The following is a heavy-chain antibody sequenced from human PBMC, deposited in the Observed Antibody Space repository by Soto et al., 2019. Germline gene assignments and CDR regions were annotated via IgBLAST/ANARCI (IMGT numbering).Heavy chain of an antibody. Sequence: QVQLVQSGAEVKKPGSSVKVSCKASGGTFSSYTISWVRQAPGQGLEWMGRIIPILGIANYAQKFQGRVTITADKSTSTAYLELSSLRSEDTAVYYCARELLTSVTTNWFDPWGQGTLVTVSS. CDR2: IIPILGIA. CDR1: GGTFSSYT. J-gene: IGHJ5*02. V-gene: IGHV1-69*08. D-gene: IGHD4-17*01. CDR3: ARELLTSVTTNWFDP.